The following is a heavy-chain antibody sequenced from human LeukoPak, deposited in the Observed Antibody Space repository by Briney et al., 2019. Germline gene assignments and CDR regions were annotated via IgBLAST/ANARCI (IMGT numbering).Heavy chain of an antibody. J-gene: IGHJ5*02. CDR1: GYTFTSYD. D-gene: IGHD2-15*01. V-gene: IGHV1-8*01. Sequence: ASVKVSCKASGYTFTSYDINWVRQATGQGLEWMGWMNPNCGNTHYAQKFQGRVTMTRNTSISAAYMELSSRTAEETAVYYCARPVAATPEGFDLWGQGTVVTVSS. CDR2: MNPNCGNT. CDR3: ARPVAATPEGFDL.